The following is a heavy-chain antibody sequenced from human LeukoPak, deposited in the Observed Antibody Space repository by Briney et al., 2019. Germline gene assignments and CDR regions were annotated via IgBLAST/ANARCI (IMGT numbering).Heavy chain of an antibody. V-gene: IGHV1-18*01. CDR3: ARASERFYSGYDSEGNWFDP. CDR2: ISAYNGNT. D-gene: IGHD5-12*01. CDR1: GYTFTSYG. Sequence: SVNVCCKASGYTFTSYGISWVRQAPGQGLEWMGWISAYNGNTNYAQKLQGRVTMTTDTSTSTAYMELRSLRSDDTAVYYCARASERFYSGYDSEGNWFDPWGQGTLVTVSS. J-gene: IGHJ5*02.